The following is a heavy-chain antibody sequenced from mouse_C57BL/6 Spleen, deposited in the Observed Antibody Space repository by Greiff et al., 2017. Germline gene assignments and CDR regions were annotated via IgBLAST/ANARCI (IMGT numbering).Heavy chain of an antibody. CDR2: IDPSDSYT. CDR3: ARYEAFYWYFDV. Sequence: VQLQQPGAELVRPGTSVKLSCKASGYTFTSYWMHWVKQRPGQGLEWIGVIDPSDSYTNYNQKFKGKATLTVDTSSSTAYMQLSSLTSEDSAVYYCARYEAFYWYFDVWGTGTTVTVSS. D-gene: IGHD2-3*01. CDR1: GYTFTSYW. J-gene: IGHJ1*03. V-gene: IGHV1-59*01.